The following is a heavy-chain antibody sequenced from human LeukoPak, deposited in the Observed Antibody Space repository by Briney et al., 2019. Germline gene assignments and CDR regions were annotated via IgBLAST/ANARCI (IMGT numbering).Heavy chain of an antibody. D-gene: IGHD6-6*01. J-gene: IGHJ5*02. CDR2: INHSGST. V-gene: IGHV4-34*01. Sequence: SETLSLTCAVYGGSFSGYYWSWIRQPPGKGLEWIGEINHSGSTNYNPSPKSRVTVSVDTSKNQFSLKLSSVTAADTAVYYCARGRIEQLALDPWGQGTLVTVSS. CDR3: ARGRIEQLALDP. CDR1: GGSFSGYY.